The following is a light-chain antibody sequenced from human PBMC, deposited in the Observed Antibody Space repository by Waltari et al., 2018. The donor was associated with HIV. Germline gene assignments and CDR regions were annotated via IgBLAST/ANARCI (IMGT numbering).Light chain of an antibody. Sequence: DIVLTQSPDSLAVSLGERATIKCKSSQSILYSSNNKNYLAWYQLKPGQPPKLLIYWASTRESGVPDRFSGSGSGTDFTLTISSPQAEDVAVYYCHQYYSTPYTFGQGTKLEIK. V-gene: IGKV4-1*01. CDR3: HQYYSTPYT. J-gene: IGKJ2*01. CDR1: QSILYSSNNKNY. CDR2: WAS.